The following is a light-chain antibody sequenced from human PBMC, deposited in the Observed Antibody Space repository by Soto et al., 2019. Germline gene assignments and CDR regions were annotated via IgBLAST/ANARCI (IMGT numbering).Light chain of an antibody. CDR2: KIS. J-gene: IGKJ5*01. CDR1: QGLVYRDGNTY. CDR3: MQGTHRPTT. V-gene: IGKV2-30*01. Sequence: DVVMTQSPLSLPVTLGQPASISCRSSQGLVYRDGNTYLNWFQQRPGQSPRRLIYKISNRDPGVPDRFSGSGSGTDFVLKISRVEAEDVGIYYCMQGTHRPTTFGQGTRLEIK.